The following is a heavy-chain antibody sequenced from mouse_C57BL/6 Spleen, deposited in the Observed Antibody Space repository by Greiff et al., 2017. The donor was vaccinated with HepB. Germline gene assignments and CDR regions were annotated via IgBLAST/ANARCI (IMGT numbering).Heavy chain of an antibody. CDR2: ISSGGDYI. D-gene: IGHD1-1*01. CDR1: GFTFSSYA. CDR3: TRDGLAYYGSSPAWFAY. J-gene: IGHJ3*01. V-gene: IGHV5-9-1*02. Sequence: EVHLVESGEGLVKPGGSLKLSCAASGFTFSSYAMSWVRQTPEKRLEWVAYISSGGDYIYYADTVKGRFTISRDNARNTLYLQMSSLKSEDTAMYYCTRDGLAYYGSSPAWFAYWGQGTLVTVSA.